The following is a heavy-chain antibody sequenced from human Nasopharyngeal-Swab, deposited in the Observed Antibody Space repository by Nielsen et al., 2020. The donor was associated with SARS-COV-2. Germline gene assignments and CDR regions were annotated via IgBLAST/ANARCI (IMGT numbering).Heavy chain of an antibody. CDR3: ARGQQLVSRGAFDI. D-gene: IGHD6-13*01. CDR2: VSSTGGST. V-gene: IGHV3-23*01. J-gene: IGHJ3*02. Sequence: WIRQPPGKGLEWVSTVSSTGGSTAYADSVKGRFTISRDNSNNTLFLQMNGLKVEDTAVYYCARGQQLVSRGAFDIWGQGTMVTVSS.